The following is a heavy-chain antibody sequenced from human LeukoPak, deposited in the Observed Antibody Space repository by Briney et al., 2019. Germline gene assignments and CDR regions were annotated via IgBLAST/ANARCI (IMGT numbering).Heavy chain of an antibody. CDR3: VQTTGWPGFDY. D-gene: IGHD6-19*01. CDR2: IYNGVPT. CDR1: GVPISRFY. Sequence: SETLSLTCTTSGVPISRFYWSWARQPPGKGPEWIGNIYNGVPTFFNPSLKSRVTISVDTPKRQFSLQLASVTAADTAVYYCVQTTGWPGFDYWGQGILVTVSS. V-gene: IGHV4-4*09. J-gene: IGHJ4*02.